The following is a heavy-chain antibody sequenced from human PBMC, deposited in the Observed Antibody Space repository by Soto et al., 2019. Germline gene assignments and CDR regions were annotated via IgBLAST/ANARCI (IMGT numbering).Heavy chain of an antibody. J-gene: IGHJ6*02. V-gene: IGHV3-48*02. D-gene: IGHD1-7*01. CDR3: ARDNLTGTTFLRYYYYGMDV. CDR2: ISSSSSTI. Sequence: GGSLRLSCAASGFTFSSYSMNWVRQAPGKGLEWVSYISSSSSTIYYADSVNGRFTISRDNAKNSLYLQMNSLRDEDTAVYYCARDNLTGTTFLRYYYYGMDVWGQGTTVTVSS. CDR1: GFTFSSYS.